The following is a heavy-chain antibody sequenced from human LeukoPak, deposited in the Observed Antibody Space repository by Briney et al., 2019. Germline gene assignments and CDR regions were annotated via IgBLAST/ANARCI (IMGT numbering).Heavy chain of an antibody. Sequence: GGSLRLSCAASGFTFSSYAMSWVRQAPGKGLEWVSGISGSGGTTYYAASVKGRFTISRDNSKNTLYLQMSSLRAEDTAVYYCAKALFTLVRGVILDYWGQGTLVTVSS. D-gene: IGHD3-10*01. CDR2: ISGSGGTT. J-gene: IGHJ4*02. V-gene: IGHV3-23*01. CDR1: GFTFSSYA. CDR3: AKALFTLVRGVILDY.